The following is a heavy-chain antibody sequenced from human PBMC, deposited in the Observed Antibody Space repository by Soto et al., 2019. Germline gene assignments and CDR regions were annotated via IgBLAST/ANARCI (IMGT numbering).Heavy chain of an antibody. CDR2: MSANSGNT. Sequence: ASVKVSCKASGYSITNYYMYWARQATGQGLEWMGCMSANSGNTGYAQKFQGRVTMTRSTSISTAYMELSSLRSEDTAVYYCARGPPNWGFDSWGQGTLVTVSS. CDR3: ARGPPNWGFDS. J-gene: IGHJ5*01. V-gene: IGHV1-8*02. CDR1: GYSITNYY. D-gene: IGHD7-27*01.